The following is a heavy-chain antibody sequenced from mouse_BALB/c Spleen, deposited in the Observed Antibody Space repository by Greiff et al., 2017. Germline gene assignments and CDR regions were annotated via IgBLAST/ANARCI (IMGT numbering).Heavy chain of an antibody. V-gene: IGHV5-4*02. D-gene: IGHD1-1*02. Sequence: DVQLVESGGGLVKPGGSLKLSCAASGFTFSDYYMSWVRQTPEKRLEWVATISDGGSYTYYPDSVKGRFTISRDNAKNNLYLQMSSLKSEDTAMYYCASGNYWGQGTTLTVSS. CDR1: GFTFSDYY. J-gene: IGHJ2*01. CDR2: ISDGGSYT. CDR3: ASGNY.